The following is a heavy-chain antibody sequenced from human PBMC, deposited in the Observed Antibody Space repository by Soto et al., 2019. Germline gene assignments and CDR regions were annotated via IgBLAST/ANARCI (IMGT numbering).Heavy chain of an antibody. CDR1: GFTFSTYA. J-gene: IGHJ4*02. Sequence: EVQLLESGGGLVQPGGSLRLSCAASGFTFSTYAMNWVRQAPGKGLEWVSALTDSGGRTYYAESVKGRFTISRDNSRNTLSLQMNGLRVEDTAIYYCARVFSNNYDYWGKGTLVTVSS. CDR3: ARVFSNNYDY. V-gene: IGHV3-23*01. CDR2: LTDSGGRT.